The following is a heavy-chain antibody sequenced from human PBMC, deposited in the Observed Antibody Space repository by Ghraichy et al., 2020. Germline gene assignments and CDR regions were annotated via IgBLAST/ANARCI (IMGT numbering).Heavy chain of an antibody. CDR2: IKEDGSEG. V-gene: IGHV3-7*01. CDR3: ATSPYYDTSGYSGDY. D-gene: IGHD3-22*01. CDR1: GFTFSRYW. Sequence: LNISCAASGFTFSRYWMTWVRQAPGKGLQWVASIKEDGSEGYYVDSVKGRFTISRDSAKNSLYLQMNSLRAEDTAVYYCATSPYYDTSGYSGDYWGQGTLVTVSS. J-gene: IGHJ4*02.